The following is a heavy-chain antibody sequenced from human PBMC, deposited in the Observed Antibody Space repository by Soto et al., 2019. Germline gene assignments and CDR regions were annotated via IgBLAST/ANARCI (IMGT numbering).Heavy chain of an antibody. D-gene: IGHD1-20*01. CDR2: ISAYNGNT. V-gene: IGHV1-18*01. J-gene: IGHJ3*02. Sequence: GASVKLSCKASGYTFTSYGISWVRQAPGQGLEWMGWISAYNGNTNYAQKLQGRVTMTTDTSTSTAYMELRSLRSDDTAVYYCARVISITGTSDAFDIWGQGTMVTVSS. CDR3: ARVISITGTSDAFDI. CDR1: GYTFTSYG.